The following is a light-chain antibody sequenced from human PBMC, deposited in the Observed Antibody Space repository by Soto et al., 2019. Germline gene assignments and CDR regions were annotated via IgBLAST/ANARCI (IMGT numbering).Light chain of an antibody. CDR3: QSYDSSLSGVV. CDR1: SSNIGAGYD. J-gene: IGLJ2*01. Sequence: QSVLTQPPSVSGAPGQRVTISCTGSSSNIGAGYDVQGYQQLPGTAPKLLIYGNSNRPSGVPDRFSGSKSGTSASLAITGLQAEDEADYYCQSYDSSLSGVVFGGGTKVTVL. V-gene: IGLV1-40*01. CDR2: GNS.